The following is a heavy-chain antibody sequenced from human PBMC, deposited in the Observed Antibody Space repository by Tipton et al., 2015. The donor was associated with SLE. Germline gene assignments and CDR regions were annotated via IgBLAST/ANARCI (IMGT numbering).Heavy chain of an antibody. Sequence: TLSLTCAVYGGSFSGYYWSWIRQPPGKGLEWIGEIGHSATPNYSPPLKSRVTVSVDTSKNQFSLKLSSVTAADTAVYFCARRQRGYSYAPFDSWGQGTLVIVSS. CDR1: GGSFSGYY. CDR2: IGHSATP. J-gene: IGHJ4*02. V-gene: IGHV4-34*01. CDR3: ARRQRGYSYAPFDS. D-gene: IGHD5-18*01.